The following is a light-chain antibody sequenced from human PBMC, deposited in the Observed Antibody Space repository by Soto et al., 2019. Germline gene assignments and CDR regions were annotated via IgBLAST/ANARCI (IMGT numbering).Light chain of an antibody. J-gene: IGLJ2*01. CDR2: SNN. Sequence: QLVLTQPPSASGTPGRSVTISCSGRYSNIGSNSVNWYRQLPGTAPKLLIYSNNQRPSGVPDRFSGSKSGNSASLAISGLQSEDEADYYCVTWDNSLNGPVFGGGTKVTVL. CDR3: VTWDNSLNGPV. CDR1: YSNIGSNS. V-gene: IGLV1-44*01.